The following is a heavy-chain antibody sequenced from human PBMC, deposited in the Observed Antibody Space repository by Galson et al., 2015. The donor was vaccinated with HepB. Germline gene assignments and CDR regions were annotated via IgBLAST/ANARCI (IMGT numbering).Heavy chain of an antibody. Sequence: SLRLSCAASGFIFSSYGMHWVRQAPGKGLEWVALIWYDGSDKFYGDSVKGRFTISKDNGKNTLYLQMNNLRAEDTAVYYCARGSTEAFDVWGQGTMVTVSS. CDR1: GFIFSSYG. V-gene: IGHV3-33*01. CDR2: IWYDGSDK. J-gene: IGHJ3*01. CDR3: ARGSTEAFDV. D-gene: IGHD2-2*01.